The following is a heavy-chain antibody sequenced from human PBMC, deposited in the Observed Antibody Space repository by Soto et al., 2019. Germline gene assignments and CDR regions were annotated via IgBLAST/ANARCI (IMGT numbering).Heavy chain of an antibody. V-gene: IGHV4-39*01. CDR1: GESISSSSYY. J-gene: IGHJ4*02. D-gene: IGHD2-21*02. CDR3: ARQRTTVVTQAYFDH. Sequence: SETLSLTCVVSGESISSSSYYWGWIRQPPGKGLEWIGSIYYSGRTYYNPSFKSRVTISIDTSNNQFSLKLSSVTATDTAVYYCARQRTTVVTQAYFDHWGQGALVTVSS. CDR2: IYYSGRT.